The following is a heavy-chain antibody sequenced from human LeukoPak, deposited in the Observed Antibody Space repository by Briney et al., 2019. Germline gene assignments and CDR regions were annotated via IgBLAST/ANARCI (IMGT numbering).Heavy chain of an antibody. Sequence: SETLSLTCTVSGGSISSYYWSWIRQPPGKGLEYIGYIYYSGSANYNPSLKSRVTISLDTSKNQFSLKVSSVTAADTAVYYCARSRYNWNDGRVYFDYWGQGTLVTVSS. J-gene: IGHJ4*02. CDR2: IYYSGSA. CDR1: GGSISSYY. CDR3: ARSRYNWNDGRVYFDY. D-gene: IGHD1-20*01. V-gene: IGHV4-59*01.